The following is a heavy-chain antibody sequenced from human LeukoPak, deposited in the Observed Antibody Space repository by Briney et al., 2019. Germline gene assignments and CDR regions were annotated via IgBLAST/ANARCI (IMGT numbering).Heavy chain of an antibody. CDR2: HYHTGRI. J-gene: IGHJ4*02. D-gene: IGHD1-1*01. V-gene: IGHV4-39*07. CDR1: GGSISGTSYC. CDR3: ARDGSDNWGLFDS. Sequence: PSETLSLTCSVSGGSISGTSYCWGWIRQPPGKGPEWIGSHYHTGRIYHNPSLNSRVTISVDTSKNQFSLKLSSVTDADTAVYYCARDGSDNWGLFDSWGRGTLVTVSS.